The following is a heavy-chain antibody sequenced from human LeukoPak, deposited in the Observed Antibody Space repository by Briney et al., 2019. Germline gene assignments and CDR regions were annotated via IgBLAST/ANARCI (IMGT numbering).Heavy chain of an antibody. V-gene: IGHV4-34*01. CDR3: ARGKITMVRGVIINGPWFDP. J-gene: IGHJ5*02. Sequence: SETLSLTCAVYGGSFSGYYWSWIRQPPGKGLEWIGEINHSGSTNYNPSLKSRVTISVDTSKNQFSLKLSSVTAADTAVYYCARGKITMVRGVIINGPWFDPWGQGTLVTVSS. D-gene: IGHD3-10*01. CDR1: GGSFSGYY. CDR2: INHSGST.